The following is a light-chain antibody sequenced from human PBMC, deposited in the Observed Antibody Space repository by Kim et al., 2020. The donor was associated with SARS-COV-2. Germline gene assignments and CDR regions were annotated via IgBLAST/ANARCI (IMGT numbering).Light chain of an antibody. V-gene: IGLV3-21*04. J-gene: IGLJ3*02. CDR2: YDS. Sequence: PGKTARITCGGKNIGSKSVPWYQQKPGQAPVLVIYYDSDRPSGIPERFSGSNSGNTATLTISRVEAGDEADYYCQVWDSSSDHRVFGGGNQLTVL. CDR3: QVWDSSSDHRV. CDR1: NIGSKS.